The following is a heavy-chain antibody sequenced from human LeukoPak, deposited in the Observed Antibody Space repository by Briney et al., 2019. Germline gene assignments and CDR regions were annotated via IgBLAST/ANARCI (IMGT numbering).Heavy chain of an antibody. D-gene: IGHD6-19*01. Sequence: PSGTLSLTCSVSGGLITSTIHYWAWIRQPPGKGLEWIASIVYNVVTYYNASLESRVTMTEDTSRNQFSLRLRSVSAADTSVYYCARQPTVRRGAVASNFDYWGQGTLVTDPS. J-gene: IGHJ4*02. CDR2: IVYNVVT. CDR3: ARQPTVRRGAVASNFDY. CDR1: GGLITSTIHY. V-gene: IGHV4-39*01.